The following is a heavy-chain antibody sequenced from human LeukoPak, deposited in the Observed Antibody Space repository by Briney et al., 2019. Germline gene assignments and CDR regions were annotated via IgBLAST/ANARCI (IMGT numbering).Heavy chain of an antibody. CDR2: INPNSGGT. V-gene: IGHV1-2*02. CDR1: GYTFTGYY. CDR3: ARGFPPRRNYDSSGYYSYYFDH. J-gene: IGHJ4*02. D-gene: IGHD3-22*01. Sequence: ASVKVSCKASGYTFTGYYMHWVRQAPGQGLEWMGWINPNSGGTNYAQTFQGRVTMTRDTSISTAYMELSRLRSDDTAVYYCARGFPPRRNYDSSGYYSYYFDHWGQGTLVTVSS.